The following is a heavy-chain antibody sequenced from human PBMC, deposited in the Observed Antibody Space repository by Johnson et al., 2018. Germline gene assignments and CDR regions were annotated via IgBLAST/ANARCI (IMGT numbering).Heavy chain of an antibody. CDR1: GFTFSDYY. CDR2: ISSSGSTI. D-gene: IGHD5-18*01. V-gene: IGHV3-11*01. CDR3: GRYQTSYGYANYYYGMDV. Sequence: QVQLVQSGGGLVKPGGSLRLSCAASGFTFSDYYMSWIRQAPGKGLEWVSYISSSGSTIYYADSVKGRFTISRDNAKNSLYLQMNSRRAEDTAVDYCGRYQTSYGYANYYYGMDVWGQGTTVTVSS. J-gene: IGHJ6*02.